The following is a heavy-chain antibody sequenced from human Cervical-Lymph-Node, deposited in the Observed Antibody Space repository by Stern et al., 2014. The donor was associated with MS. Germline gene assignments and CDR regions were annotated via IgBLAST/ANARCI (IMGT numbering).Heavy chain of an antibody. CDR2: TRDKDNNYST. CDR3: VRDRFRN. CDR1: GFTLSDHY. D-gene: IGHD3-10*01. J-gene: IGHJ4*02. V-gene: IGHV3-72*01. Sequence: EVQLVESGGGLVQPGGSLRLSCAASGFTLSDHYMDWVRQTPGKRLEWVGRTRDKDNNYSTNYAASVRGRFSISRHDSENSLSLQMNSLTIEDTGVYYCVRDRFRNWGQGTLVTVSS.